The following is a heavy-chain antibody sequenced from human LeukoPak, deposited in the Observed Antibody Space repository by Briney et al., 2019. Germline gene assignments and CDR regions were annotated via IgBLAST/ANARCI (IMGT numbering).Heavy chain of an antibody. CDR1: GYTFTSYY. J-gene: IGHJ5*02. CDR3: ARGVVVVPAAAVDWFDP. Sequence: ASVKVSCKASGYTFTSYYMHWVRQAPGQELEWMGIINPSGGSTSYAQKFQGRVTMTRDTSTSTVYMELSSLRSEDTAVYYCARGVVVVPAAAVDWFDPWGQGTLVTVSS. D-gene: IGHD2-2*01. CDR2: INPSGGST. V-gene: IGHV1-46*01.